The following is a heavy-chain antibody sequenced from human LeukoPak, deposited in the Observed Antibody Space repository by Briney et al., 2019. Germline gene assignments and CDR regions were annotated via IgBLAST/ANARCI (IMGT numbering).Heavy chain of an antibody. D-gene: IGHD2-21*02. CDR1: GGSISSYY. V-gene: IGHV4-59*01. CDR2: IYYNGNT. Sequence: SETLSLTCTVSGGSISSYYWRWIRHSPGRGVEWIGYIYYNGNTNYNPSLKGRVTISVDSSKNQFSLRLSSVTAADTAVYYCARVAVSAREYFDYWGQGTLVTVSS. CDR3: ARVAVSAREYFDY. J-gene: IGHJ4*02.